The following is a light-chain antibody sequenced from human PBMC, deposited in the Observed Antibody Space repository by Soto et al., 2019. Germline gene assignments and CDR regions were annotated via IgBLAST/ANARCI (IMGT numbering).Light chain of an antibody. CDR2: AAS. J-gene: IGKJ4*01. CDR1: QGISNH. CDR3: QKYNSAPPLT. V-gene: IGKV1-27*01. Sequence: DIQMTQSPSSLSASVGDRVTITCRASQGISNHLAWYQQKPGKVPKLLIYAASTLQSGVPSRFSGSGSGTDFTITISSLQPEDVATYYCQKYNSAPPLTFGGGTKVEIK.